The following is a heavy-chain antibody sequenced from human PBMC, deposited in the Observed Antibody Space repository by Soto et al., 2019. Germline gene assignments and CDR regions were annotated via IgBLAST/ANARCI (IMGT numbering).Heavy chain of an antibody. J-gene: IGHJ4*02. V-gene: IGHV4-59*01. CDR1: GGSISSYY. D-gene: IGHD3-9*01. CDR2: IYYSGST. CDR3: ARGSSYDILTGYSTPGPFDY. Sequence: SETLSLTCTVSGGSISSYYWSWIRQPPGKGLEWIGYIYYSGSTNYNPSLKSRVTISVDTSKNQFSLKLSSVTAADTAVYYCARGSSYDILTGYSTPGPFDYWGQGTLVTVSS.